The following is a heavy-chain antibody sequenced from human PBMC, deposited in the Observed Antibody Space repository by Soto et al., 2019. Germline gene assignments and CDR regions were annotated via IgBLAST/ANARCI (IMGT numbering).Heavy chain of an antibody. J-gene: IGHJ5*02. V-gene: IGHV4-30-4*01. CDR1: GGSISSDF. CDR2: IYYSGST. Sequence: PSETLSLTCTVSGGSISSDFWSWIRQPPGKGLEWIGYIYYSGSTYYNPSLKSRVTISVDTSKNQFSLKLSSVTAADTAVYYCARDLRIAAAGDWFYPCGQGTLVTVSS. CDR3: ARDLRIAAAGDWFYP. D-gene: IGHD6-13*01.